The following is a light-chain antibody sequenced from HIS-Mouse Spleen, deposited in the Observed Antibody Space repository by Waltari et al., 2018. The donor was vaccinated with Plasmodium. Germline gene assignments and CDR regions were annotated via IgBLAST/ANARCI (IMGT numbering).Light chain of an antibody. CDR1: ALPKHN. V-gene: IGLV3-10*01. J-gene: IGLJ3*02. Sequence: SSELTQPPSVSVSPGQTARITCARDALPKHNDYWTQQKSGQAPGPGLYDDSKRPSGIPERFSGSSSGTMATLTISGAQVEDEADYYCYSTDSSGNHRVFGGGTKLTVL. CDR2: DDS. CDR3: YSTDSSGNHRV.